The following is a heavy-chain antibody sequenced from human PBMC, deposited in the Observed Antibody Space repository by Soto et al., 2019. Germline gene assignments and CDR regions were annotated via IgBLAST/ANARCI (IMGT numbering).Heavy chain of an antibody. CDR2: IWFDGTNK. CDR1: GFPFSSYH. V-gene: IGHV3-33*01. D-gene: IGHD3-10*01. Sequence: QVQLVESGGGVVQPGRSLRLSCAASGFPFSSYHMHWVRQAPGKGLEWVAVIWFDGTNKYYADSVKGRFTISRDNSKNTLYLLMNSLRAEDTAVYYCARNIKFDGDRIYWGQGTLVTVSS. J-gene: IGHJ4*02. CDR3: ARNIKFDGDRIY.